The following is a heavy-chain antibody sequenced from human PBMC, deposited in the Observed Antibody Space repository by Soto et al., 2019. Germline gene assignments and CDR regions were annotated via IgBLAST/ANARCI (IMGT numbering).Heavy chain of an antibody. D-gene: IGHD6-6*01. CDR1: GYIFTSYW. J-gene: IGHJ6*02. CDR2: IYPGDSET. CDR3: ARRAGSSSSGLYYGLDV. V-gene: IGHV5-51*01. Sequence: PGEYLKISCKGSGYIFTSYWIVWLRQMPGKSLEWMGIIYPGDSETRYSPSFQGQVTISADKSITTAYLHWCSLKASDTAMYYCARRAGSSSSGLYYGLDVWGQGTTVTVSS.